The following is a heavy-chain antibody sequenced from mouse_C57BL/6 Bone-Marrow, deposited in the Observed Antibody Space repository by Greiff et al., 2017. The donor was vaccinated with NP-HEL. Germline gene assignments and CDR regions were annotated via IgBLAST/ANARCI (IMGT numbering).Heavy chain of an antibody. CDR2: ISNLAYSI. J-gene: IGHJ4*01. CDR1: GFTFSDYG. D-gene: IGHD1-1*01. CDR3: ARLRADYYGSSYDAMDY. Sequence: EVKLEESGGGLVQPGGSLKLSCAASGFTFSDYGMAWVRQAPRKGPEWVAFISNLAYSIYYADTVTGRFPISRANAKNTLYLEMSSLKSEDTAMYYCARLRADYYGSSYDAMDYWGQGTSVTVSS. V-gene: IGHV5-15*04.